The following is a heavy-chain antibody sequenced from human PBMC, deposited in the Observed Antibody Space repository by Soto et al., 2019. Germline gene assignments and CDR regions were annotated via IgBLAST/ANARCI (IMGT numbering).Heavy chain of an antibody. Sequence: VQLVESGGGLVQPGGSLRLSCAASGFTFSSYAMHWVRQAPGKGLEWVAVISYDGSNKYYADSVKGRFTISRDNSKNTLYLQMNSLRAEDTAVYYCARSLERRGDAFDIWGQGTMVTVSS. CDR3: ARSLERRGDAFDI. D-gene: IGHD1-1*01. CDR1: GFTFSSYA. CDR2: ISYDGSNK. V-gene: IGHV3-30-3*01. J-gene: IGHJ3*02.